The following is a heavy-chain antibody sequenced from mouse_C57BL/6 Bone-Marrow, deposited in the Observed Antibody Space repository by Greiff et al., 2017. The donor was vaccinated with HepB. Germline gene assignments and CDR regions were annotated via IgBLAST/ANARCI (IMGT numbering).Heavy chain of an antibody. CDR3: ARDDGYHWAWFAY. CDR2: IDPRSGNT. J-gene: IGHJ3*01. CDR1: GYTFTSYG. D-gene: IGHD2-3*01. Sequence: QVQLKHSGAELARPGASVKLSCKASGYTFTSYGISWVKQRTGQGLEWIGEIDPRSGNTYYNEKFKGKATLTADKSSSTAYMELRSLTSEDSAVYFCARDDGYHWAWFAYWGQGTRVTVSA. V-gene: IGHV1-81*01.